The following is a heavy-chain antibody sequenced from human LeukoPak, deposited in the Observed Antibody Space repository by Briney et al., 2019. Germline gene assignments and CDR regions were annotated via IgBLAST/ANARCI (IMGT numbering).Heavy chain of an antibody. V-gene: IGHV3-21*01. CDR1: GFTFSNYS. CDR3: AREYSGSSGNVFDS. Sequence: PGGSLRLSSAASGFTFSNYSMNWVRQAPGKGLEWVSSIISNSNYIYYADSVKSRFTISRDNAKNSLYLQMNSLRAEDTAVYYCAREYSGSSGNVFDSWGQGALVTVSS. J-gene: IGHJ4*02. D-gene: IGHD6-6*01. CDR2: IISNSNYI.